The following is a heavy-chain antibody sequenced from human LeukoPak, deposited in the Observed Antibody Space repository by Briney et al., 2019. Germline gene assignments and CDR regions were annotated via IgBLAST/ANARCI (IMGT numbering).Heavy chain of an antibody. CDR3: TTDTAQQQLVYVFDP. CDR2: IKSKTDGGTT. V-gene: IGHV3-15*01. D-gene: IGHD6-13*01. Sequence: KPGGSLRLSCAASGITFSNPWMSWVRQAPGKGLEWVGHIKSKTDGGTTDYAAPVKGRFTISRDDSKNTLYLQMNSLKTEDTAVYYCTTDTAQQQLVYVFDPWGQGTLVTVSS. CDR1: GITFSNPW. J-gene: IGHJ5*02.